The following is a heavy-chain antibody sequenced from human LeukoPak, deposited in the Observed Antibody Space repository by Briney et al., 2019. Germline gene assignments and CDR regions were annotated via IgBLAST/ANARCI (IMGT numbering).Heavy chain of an antibody. CDR1: GGTFSSYA. V-gene: IGHV1-69*05. D-gene: IGHD3-16*02. CDR3: ATIARLSTTSDKYYYYYMDV. Sequence: AASVKVSCKASGGTFSSYAISWVRQAPGQGLEWMGGIIPIFGTANYAQKFQGRVTITTDESTSTAYMELSSLRSEDTAVYYCATIARLSTTSDKYYYYYMDVWGKGTTVTVSS. CDR2: IIPIFGTA. J-gene: IGHJ6*03.